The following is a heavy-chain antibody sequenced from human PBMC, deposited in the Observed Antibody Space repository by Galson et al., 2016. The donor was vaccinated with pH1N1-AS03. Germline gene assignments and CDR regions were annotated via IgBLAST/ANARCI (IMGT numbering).Heavy chain of an antibody. D-gene: IGHD5-18*01. CDR1: GGYFRSSNYY. J-gene: IGHJ4*02. Sequence: SATLSLTCTVSGGYFRSSNYYWGWIGQAPGKGLLWSASIYHSGSLYYNPSLTSRVTIAVDTSKNQFSLKVTSVTAADTAVYYCERDLWIQRDFDFWGLGALVTVSS. CDR3: ERDLWIQRDFDF. CDR2: IYHSGSL. V-gene: IGHV4-39*07.